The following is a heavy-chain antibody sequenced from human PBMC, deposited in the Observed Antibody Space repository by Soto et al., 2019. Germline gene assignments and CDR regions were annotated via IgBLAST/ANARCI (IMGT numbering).Heavy chain of an antibody. CDR2: IYYSGST. J-gene: IGHJ5*02. Sequence: PSETLSLTGIVSVGSSSSSSYYWGWILQPPGKGLEWIGSIYYSGSTYYNPSLKSRVTISVDTSKNQFSLKLSSVTAADTAVFYCARHRARNWFDPWGQGTLVTVSS. CDR1: VGSSSSSSYY. D-gene: IGHD6-6*01. CDR3: ARHRARNWFDP. V-gene: IGHV4-39*01.